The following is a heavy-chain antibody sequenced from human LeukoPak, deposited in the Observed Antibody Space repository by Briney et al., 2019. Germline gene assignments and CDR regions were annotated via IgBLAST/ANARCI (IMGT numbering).Heavy chain of an antibody. CDR3: ARIKETIAAAGFDWFDP. CDR1: GYTSTSYY. V-gene: IGHV1-46*01. J-gene: IGHJ5*02. CDR2: INPSGGST. Sequence: ASVKVSCKASGYTSTSYYMHWVRQAPGQGLEWMGIINPSGGSTSYAQKFQGRVTMTRDTSTSTVYMELSSLRSEDTAVYYCARIKETIAAAGFDWFDPWGQGTLVTVSS. D-gene: IGHD6-13*01.